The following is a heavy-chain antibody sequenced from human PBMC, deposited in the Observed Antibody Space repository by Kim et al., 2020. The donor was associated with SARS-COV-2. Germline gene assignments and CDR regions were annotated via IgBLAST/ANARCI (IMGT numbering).Heavy chain of an antibody. D-gene: IGHD5-12*01. V-gene: IGHV3-43*01. J-gene: IGHJ6*02. CDR1: GFTFDDYT. Sequence: GGSLRLSCAASGFTFDDYTMHWVRQAPGKGLEWVSLISWDGGSTYYADSVKGRFTISRDNSKNSLYLQMNSLRTEDTALYYCAKDIHSGYDKGYYYGMDVWGQGTTVTVSS. CDR3: AKDIHSGYDKGYYYGMDV. CDR2: ISWDGGST.